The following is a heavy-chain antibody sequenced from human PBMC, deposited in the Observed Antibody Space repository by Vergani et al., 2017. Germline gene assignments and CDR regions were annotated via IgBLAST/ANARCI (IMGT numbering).Heavy chain of an antibody. Sequence: QVQLVQSGVEVKKPGASVKVSCKASGYTFNSYGISWVRQAPGPGLEWMGWINTYNGNTNYAQKVQGRVTMTTDTSTRTAYMELMSLRSDDTAVYYCARDLRMTPFDGLDVWGQGTLVTVSS. J-gene: IGHJ6*02. V-gene: IGHV1-18*01. CDR2: INTYNGNT. D-gene: IGHD2-8*01. CDR3: ARDLRMTPFDGLDV. CDR1: GYTFNSYG.